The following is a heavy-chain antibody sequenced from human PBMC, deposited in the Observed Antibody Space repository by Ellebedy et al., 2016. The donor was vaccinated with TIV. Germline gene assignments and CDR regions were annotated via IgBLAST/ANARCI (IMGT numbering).Heavy chain of an antibody. CDR2: INPSASTA. Sequence: AASVKVSCKASGYFFTTYYIHWVRQAPGQGLEWMGIINPSASTANHEQKFQGRVTMTSDTSTSTVYMELNSLRSEDTAVYYCARSYTLVREWDFWGQGTLVTVSS. D-gene: IGHD3-10*01. CDR1: GYFFTTYY. CDR3: ARSYTLVREWDF. J-gene: IGHJ4*02. V-gene: IGHV1-46*01.